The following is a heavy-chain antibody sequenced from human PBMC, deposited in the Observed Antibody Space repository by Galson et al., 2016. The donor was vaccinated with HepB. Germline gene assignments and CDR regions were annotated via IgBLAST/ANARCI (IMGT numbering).Heavy chain of an antibody. J-gene: IGHJ4*02. V-gene: IGHV2-5*02. CDR3: AYTTTLIGFYSH. Sequence: PALVKPTQTLTLTCSFSGFSLTTTAVGVGWIRQTAGQAMECTGLIYWDHDKRYRHSLKRKVTITKDTSKNQVVLPMNNMDPVDTGTYYCAYTTTLIGFYSHWGQGSRVTVSS. D-gene: IGHD3-3*01. CDR1: GFSLTTTAVG. CDR2: IYWDHDK.